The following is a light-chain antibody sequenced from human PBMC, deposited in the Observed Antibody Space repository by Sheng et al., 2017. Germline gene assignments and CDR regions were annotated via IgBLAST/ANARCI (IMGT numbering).Light chain of an antibody. V-gene: IGKV3-15*01. CDR3: QQYNNWPPWT. J-gene: IGKJ1*01. Sequence: EVVMTQSPATLSVSPGERATLSCRASQSVSSNLAWYQQQPGQAPRLLIYGASTGATGVPARFSGSGSGTEFTLTISSLQSEDFGVYYCQQYNNWPPWTFGQGTKVEIK. CDR2: GAS. CDR1: QSVSSN.